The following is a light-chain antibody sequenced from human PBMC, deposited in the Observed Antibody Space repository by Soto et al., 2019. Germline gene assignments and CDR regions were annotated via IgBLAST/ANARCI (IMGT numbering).Light chain of an antibody. Sequence: QSVLTQPPSASGTPVQRVTIACSGSSSNIGSNYVYWYQQLPGTAPKLLIYRNNQRPSGVPDRFSGSKSGTSASLAISGLRSEDEADDYCAAWEDRLSGVVFGGGTTLTVL. CDR3: AAWEDRLSGVV. J-gene: IGLJ2*01. V-gene: IGLV1-47*01. CDR2: RNN. CDR1: SSNIGSNY.